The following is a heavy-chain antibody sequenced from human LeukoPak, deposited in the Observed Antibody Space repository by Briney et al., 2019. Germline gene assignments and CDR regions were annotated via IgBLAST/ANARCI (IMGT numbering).Heavy chain of an antibody. CDR2: IYYSGST. J-gene: IGHJ4*02. Sequence: PSETLSLTCTVSGGSISSYYWSWIRQPPGKGLEWIGYIYYSGSTNYNPSLKSRVTISVDTSKNQFSLKLSSATAADTAVYYCARLRRYCSGGSCYYFDYWGQGTLVTVSS. CDR1: GGSISSYY. CDR3: ARLRRYCSGGSCYYFDY. V-gene: IGHV4-59*08. D-gene: IGHD2-15*01.